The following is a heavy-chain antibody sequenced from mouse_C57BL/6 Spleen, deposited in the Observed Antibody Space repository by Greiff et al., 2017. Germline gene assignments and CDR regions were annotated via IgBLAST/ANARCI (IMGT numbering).Heavy chain of an antibody. CDR3: AIEGVWSGYFDV. J-gene: IGHJ1*03. V-gene: IGHV1-74*01. D-gene: IGHD2-10*02. Sequence: QVHVKQSGAELVKPGASVKVSCKASGYTFTSYWMHWVKQRPGQGLEWIGRIHPSDSDTNYTQKFKGKATLTVDKSSSTAYMQLSSLTSEDSAVYYCAIEGVWSGYFDVWGTGTTVTVSS. CDR1: GYTFTSYW. CDR2: IHPSDSDT.